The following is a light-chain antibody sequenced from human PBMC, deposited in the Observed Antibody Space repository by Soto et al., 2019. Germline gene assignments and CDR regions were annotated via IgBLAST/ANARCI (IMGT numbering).Light chain of an antibody. Sequence: EIVLTQSPATLSLSPGERATLSCRASQSISSYLAWFQQKPGQAPRLLISDASSRATGIPARFSGSGSGTDFTLTISSLQSADFAVYFCQQYNNWPMYTFGQGTKVDIK. V-gene: IGKV3-11*01. CDR3: QQYNNWPMYT. J-gene: IGKJ2*01. CDR1: QSISSY. CDR2: DAS.